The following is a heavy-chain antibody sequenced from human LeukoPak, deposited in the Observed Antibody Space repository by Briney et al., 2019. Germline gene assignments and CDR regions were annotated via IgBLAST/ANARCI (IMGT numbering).Heavy chain of an antibody. CDR1: GGSINSYY. CDR3: ASQLWPRSGWFDP. V-gene: IGHV4-59*08. Sequence: PSETLSLTCTVSGGSINSYYWSWIRQPPGKGLEWIGYIYYSGSTNYNPSLKSRVTISVDTSKNQFSLKLSSVTAAVTAVYYCASQLWPRSGWFDPWGQGTLVTVSS. D-gene: IGHD5-18*01. CDR2: IYYSGST. J-gene: IGHJ5*02.